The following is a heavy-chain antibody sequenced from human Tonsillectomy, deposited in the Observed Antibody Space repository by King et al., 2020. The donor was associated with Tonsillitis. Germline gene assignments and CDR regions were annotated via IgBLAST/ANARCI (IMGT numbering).Heavy chain of an antibody. V-gene: IGHV1-69*14. CDR1: GGTFNSYA. J-gene: IGHJ4*02. CDR2: IIPIYGTT. D-gene: IGHD5-12*01. CDR3: VRASGYSGYEISDY. Sequence: QLVQSGAEVKKPGSSVKVSCKASGGTFNSYAISWVRQAPGQGLEWMGGIIPIYGTTNYAQKFQGRATITADRSASTAYMDLSSLRSDDTAVYYCVRASGYSGYEISDYWGQGTLVTVSS.